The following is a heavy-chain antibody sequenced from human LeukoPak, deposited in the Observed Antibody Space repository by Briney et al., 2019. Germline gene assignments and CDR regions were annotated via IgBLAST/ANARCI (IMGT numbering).Heavy chain of an antibody. J-gene: IGHJ4*02. CDR3: ARGVVADRGYFDY. V-gene: IGHV1-69*05. D-gene: IGHD6-6*01. CDR1: GGTFSSYA. Sequence: EASAKVSCKASGGTFSSYAISWVRQAPGQGLEWMGRIVPIFGTANYAQKFQGRVTITTDESTSTAYMELSSLRSEDTAVYYCARGVVADRGYFDYWGQGTLVTVSS. CDR2: IVPIFGTA.